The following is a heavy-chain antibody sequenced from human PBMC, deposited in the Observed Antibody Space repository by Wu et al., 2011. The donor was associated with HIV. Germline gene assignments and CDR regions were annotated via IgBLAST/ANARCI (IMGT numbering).Heavy chain of an antibody. CDR2: MNPDNGDT. Sequence: QVQLVQSGAEVKKPGASMKVSCKASGYTFTGYYMHWVRQAPGQGLEWLGWMNPDNGDTSYAQRFLGRVTMTRDTSINTAYMELNRLTSDDTALYYCARDDGKFKPSGLDFWGHGTLVTVSS. CDR1: GYTFTGYY. CDR3: ARDDGKFKPSGLDF. V-gene: IGHV1-2*02. J-gene: IGHJ4*01. D-gene: IGHD1-1*01.